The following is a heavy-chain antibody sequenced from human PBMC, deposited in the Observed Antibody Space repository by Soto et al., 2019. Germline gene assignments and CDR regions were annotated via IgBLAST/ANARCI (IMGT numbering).Heavy chain of an antibody. CDR1: GVSISSHDW. V-gene: IGHV4-4*02. CDR2: SHQSGST. J-gene: IGHJ4*02. CDR3: ATRDNSKFY. D-gene: IGHD6-13*01. Sequence: QVQLQESGPGLVKPSGTLSLTCAVSGVSISSHDWWTWVRQPPGKGLECIGESHQSGSTNYNSSLESRVTIEVDTSKNQFSLKLRSVTVADTAVYYCATRDNSKFYWGQGTLVTVSS.